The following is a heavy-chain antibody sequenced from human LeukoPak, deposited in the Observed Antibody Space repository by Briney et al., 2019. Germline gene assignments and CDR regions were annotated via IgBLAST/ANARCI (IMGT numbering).Heavy chain of an antibody. J-gene: IGHJ4*02. CDR1: GFTFSSYW. CDR3: ARVYHHLTWGDIVATTIYYFDY. CDR2: IKQDGSEK. D-gene: IGHD5-12*01. V-gene: IGHV3-7*01. Sequence: GGSLRLSCAASGFTFSSYWMSWVRQAPGKGLEWVANIKQDGSEKYYVDSVKGRFTISRDNAKNSLYLQMNSLRAEDTAVYYCARVYHHLTWGDIVATTIYYFDYWGQGTLVTVSS.